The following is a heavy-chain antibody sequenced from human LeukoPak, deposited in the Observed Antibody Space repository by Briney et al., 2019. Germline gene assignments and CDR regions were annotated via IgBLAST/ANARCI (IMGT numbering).Heavy chain of an antibody. CDR2: ISGSGGST. D-gene: IGHD1-1*01. CDR1: GFTFSSYA. V-gene: IGHV3-23*01. CDR3: ARGNQRVLDY. Sequence: PGGSLRLSCAASGFTFSSYAMSWVRQAPGKGLEWVSAISGSGGSTYYADSVKGRFTISRDNARNTLYLQMNSLRAEDGAMYYCARGNQRVLDYWGQGTLVTVSS. J-gene: IGHJ4*02.